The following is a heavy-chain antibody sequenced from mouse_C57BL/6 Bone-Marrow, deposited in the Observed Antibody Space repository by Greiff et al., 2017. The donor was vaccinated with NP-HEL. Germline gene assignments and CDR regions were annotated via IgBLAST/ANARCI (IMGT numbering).Heavy chain of an antibody. CDR3: ARTFATVVEGDFDY. CDR1: GYTFTSYG. D-gene: IGHD1-1*01. J-gene: IGHJ2*01. CDR2: IYPRSGNT. V-gene: IGHV1-81*01. Sequence: QVQLQQSGAELARPGASVKLSCKASGYTFTSYGISWVKQRTGQGLEWIGEIYPRSGNTYYNEKFKGKATLTADKSSSTAYMELRSLTSEDPAVYFCARTFATVVEGDFDYWGQGTTLTVSS.